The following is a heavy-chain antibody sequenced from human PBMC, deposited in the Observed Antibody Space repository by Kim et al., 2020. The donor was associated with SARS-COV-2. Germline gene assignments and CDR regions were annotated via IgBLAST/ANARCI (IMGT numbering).Heavy chain of an antibody. J-gene: IGHJ4*02. CDR1: GYTFTSYG. V-gene: IGHV1-18*04. D-gene: IGHD3-22*01. CDR3: ARGGYYYDSSGYFTEYDY. CDR2: ISAYNGNT. Sequence: ASVKVSCKASGYTFTSYGISWVRQAPGQGLEWMGWISAYNGNTNYAQKLQGRVTMTTDTSTSTAYMELRSLRSDDTAVYYCARGGYYYDSSGYFTEYDYWGQGTLVTVSS.